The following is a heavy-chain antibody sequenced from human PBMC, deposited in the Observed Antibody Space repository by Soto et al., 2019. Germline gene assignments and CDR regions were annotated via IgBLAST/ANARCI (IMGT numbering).Heavy chain of an antibody. CDR2: ISYDGGHM. D-gene: IGHD6-19*01. Sequence: QVQLVESGGGGVQPGRSLRLTCAASEFAFKSYGMHWVRQAPGRGLEWVAAISYDGGHMYYADSVKGRFTISRDNSKNTLYLQMTSLRPEDTAVYYCVKDSWWLVSIDHWGQGTLVTVSS. CDR3: VKDSWWLVSIDH. J-gene: IGHJ4*02. CDR1: EFAFKSYG. V-gene: IGHV3-30*18.